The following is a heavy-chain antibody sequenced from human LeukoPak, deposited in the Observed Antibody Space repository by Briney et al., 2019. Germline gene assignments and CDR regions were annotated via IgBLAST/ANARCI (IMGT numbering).Heavy chain of an antibody. J-gene: IGHJ4*02. D-gene: IGHD7-27*01. CDR2: IYRGGST. Sequence: PGGSPRLSCAASGFTVSDNFMSWVRQAPGKGLEWVSVIYRGGSTYYADSVEGRFTISRDSSKNTLYLQMYSLRVEDTAVYYCARGWGSSDYWGQGTLVTVSS. V-gene: IGHV3-66*01. CDR3: ARGWGSSDY. CDR1: GFTVSDNF.